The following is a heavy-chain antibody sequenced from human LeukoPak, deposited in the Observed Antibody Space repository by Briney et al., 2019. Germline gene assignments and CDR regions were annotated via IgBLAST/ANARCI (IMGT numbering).Heavy chain of an antibody. D-gene: IGHD2-2*01. CDR2: ISGSGGST. CDR1: GGTFSSYA. Sequence: PGGSLRLSCAASGGTFSSYAMSWVRQAPGKGLEWVSAISGSGGSTYYADSVKGRFTISRDNSKNTLYLQMNSLRAEDTSVYYCENSWYQLLLYFFAYWGQGPLVTVS. V-gene: IGHV3-23*01. J-gene: IGHJ4*02. CDR3: ENSWYQLLLYFFAY.